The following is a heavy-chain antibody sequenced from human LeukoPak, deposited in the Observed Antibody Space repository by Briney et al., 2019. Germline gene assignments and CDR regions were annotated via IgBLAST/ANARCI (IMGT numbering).Heavy chain of an antibody. CDR1: GGSFSGYY. J-gene: IGHJ5*02. CDR2: IYSSGST. CDR3: AREGLSMVRGIIPKEAWGWFDP. D-gene: IGHD3-10*01. Sequence: PSETLSFTCAVYGGSFSGYYWSWIRQPAGKGLEWIGRIYSSGSTNYNPSLKSRVTISVDTSKNQFSLKLSSVTAADTAVYYCAREGLSMVRGIIPKEAWGWFDPWGQGTLVTVSS. V-gene: IGHV4-4*07.